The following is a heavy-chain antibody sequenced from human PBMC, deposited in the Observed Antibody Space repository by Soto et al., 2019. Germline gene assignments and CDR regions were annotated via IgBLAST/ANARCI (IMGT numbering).Heavy chain of an antibody. CDR3: ARSPGFSSGWGRGPYYSHGMDV. CDR1: GFTFGDYG. Sequence: EVQLVESGGGLVQPGRSLRLSCTGSGFTFGDYGMTWVRQAPGKGLEWVGFIRSKTHGGTTEYAATVKGRLTIARDDSKNIAYLQMNRLKTEDTAVYYCARSPGFSSGWGRGPYYSHGMDVWGPGTTVTVSS. J-gene: IGHJ6*02. V-gene: IGHV3-49*04. D-gene: IGHD6-19*01. CDR2: IRSKTHGGTT.